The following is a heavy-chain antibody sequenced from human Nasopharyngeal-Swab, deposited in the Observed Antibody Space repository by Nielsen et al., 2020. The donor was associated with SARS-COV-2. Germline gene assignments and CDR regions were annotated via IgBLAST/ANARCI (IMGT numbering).Heavy chain of an antibody. CDR2: ISGSGGST. V-gene: IGHV3-23*01. CDR3: AKDGGLTTFPYYYYYGMDV. D-gene: IGHD4/OR15-4a*01. CDR1: GFTFSSYA. J-gene: IGHJ6*02. Sequence: LSLTCAASGFTFSSYAMSWVRQAPGKGLEWVSAISGSGGSTYYADSVKGRFTISRDNSKNTLYLQMNSLRAEDTAVYYCAKDGGLTTFPYYYYYGMDVWGQGTTVTVSS.